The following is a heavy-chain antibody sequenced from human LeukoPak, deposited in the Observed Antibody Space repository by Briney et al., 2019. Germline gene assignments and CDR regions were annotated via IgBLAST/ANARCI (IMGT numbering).Heavy chain of an antibody. D-gene: IGHD2/OR15-2a*01. CDR3: ATNLIGEDEYFQQ. J-gene: IGHJ1*01. V-gene: IGHV3-11*01. CDR1: GLRFSDYY. Sequence: GGSLSLSCAASGLRFSDYYESWIRQAPGKGLQWVSYISSSGNIMHYADSVKGRFTSSRDNAKNSGYLEMNSLGAEDTAVYYCATNLIGEDEYFQQWGQGTLVTVSS. CDR2: ISSSGNIM.